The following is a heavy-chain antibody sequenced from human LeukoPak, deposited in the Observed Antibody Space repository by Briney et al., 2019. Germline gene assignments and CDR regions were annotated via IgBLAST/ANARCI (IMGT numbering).Heavy chain of an antibody. D-gene: IGHD6-13*01. CDR3: ARDYRHSSSWYYFDY. CDR1: GFTFSSYW. J-gene: IGHJ4*02. Sequence: PGGSLRLSCAASGFTFSSYWMSWVRQAPGKGLEWVANIKQDGSEKYYVDSVKGRFTISRDNAKNSLYLQMNSLRAEDTAVCYCARDYRHSSSWYYFDYWGQGTLVTVSS. V-gene: IGHV3-7*01. CDR2: IKQDGSEK.